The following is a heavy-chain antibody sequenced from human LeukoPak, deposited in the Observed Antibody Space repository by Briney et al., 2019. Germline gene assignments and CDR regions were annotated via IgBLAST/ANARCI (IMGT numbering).Heavy chain of an antibody. CDR2: ISGGGGST. CDR1: GFTFSGYS. Sequence: GGSLRLSCEGSGFTFSGYSMSWVRQAPGKGLEWVSAISGGGGSTYYADSVKGRFTISRDNSKNTLYLQMNSLRAEDTAVYYCAKDHKIFGVVTTFDYWGQGTLVTVSS. D-gene: IGHD3-3*01. V-gene: IGHV3-23*01. CDR3: AKDHKIFGVVTTFDY. J-gene: IGHJ4*02.